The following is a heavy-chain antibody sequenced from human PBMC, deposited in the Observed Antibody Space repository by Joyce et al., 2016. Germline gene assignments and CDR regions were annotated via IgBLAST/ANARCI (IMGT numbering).Heavy chain of an antibody. CDR3: AREAEYYDSSGYPDAFDI. V-gene: IGHV3-48*04. Sequence: AASGFTLSSYTMNWVRQTPGKGLEWVSYISSSGSTIYYANSVKGRITISRDNAKNSLYLQMNSLSAEDTAVYYCAREAEYYDSSGYPDAFDIWCQRTMVTVSS. D-gene: IGHD3-22*01. CDR1: GFTLSSYT. CDR2: ISSSGSTI. J-gene: IGHJ3*02.